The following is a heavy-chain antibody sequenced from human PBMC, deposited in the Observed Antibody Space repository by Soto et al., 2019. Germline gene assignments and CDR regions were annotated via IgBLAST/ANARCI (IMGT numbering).Heavy chain of an antibody. CDR2: INPSGGST. CDR3: AAASYGAWGDYYGMDV. CDR1: RYTFTSYY. D-gene: IGHD1-26*01. J-gene: IGHJ6*02. Sequence: ASVKVSCKASRYTFTSYYMHWGRQAPGQGLEWMGIINPSGGSTSYAQKFQGRVTMTRDTSTSTVYMELSSLRSEDTAVYYCAAASYGAWGDYYGMDVWGQGTTVTVSS. V-gene: IGHV1-46*01.